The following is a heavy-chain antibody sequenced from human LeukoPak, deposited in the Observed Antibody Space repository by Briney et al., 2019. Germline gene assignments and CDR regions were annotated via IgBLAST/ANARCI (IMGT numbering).Heavy chain of an antibody. CDR3: ARATYYYGSGSYYYLYFDY. CDR1: GFTFSSYE. J-gene: IGHJ4*02. CDR2: ISSSGSTI. V-gene: IGHV3-48*03. Sequence: PGGSLRLSCAASGFTFSSYEMNWVRQAPGKGLEWVSYISSSGSTIYYADSVKGRFTISRDNAKNSLYLQMNSLRPEDTAVYYCARATYYYGSGSYYYLYFDYWGQGTLVTVSS. D-gene: IGHD3-10*01.